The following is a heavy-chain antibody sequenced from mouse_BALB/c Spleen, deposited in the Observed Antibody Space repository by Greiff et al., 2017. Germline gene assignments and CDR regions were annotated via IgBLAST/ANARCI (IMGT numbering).Heavy chain of an antibody. Sequence: QVQLQQSGAELAKPGASVKMSCKASGYTFTSYWMHWVKQRPGQGLEWIGYINPSTGYTEYNQKFKDKATLTADKSSSTAYMQLSSLTSEDSAVYYCASLFYGSSLAWFAYWGQGTLVTVSA. J-gene: IGHJ3*01. V-gene: IGHV1-7*01. CDR2: INPSTGYT. D-gene: IGHD1-1*01. CDR1: GYTFTSYW. CDR3: ASLFYGSSLAWFAY.